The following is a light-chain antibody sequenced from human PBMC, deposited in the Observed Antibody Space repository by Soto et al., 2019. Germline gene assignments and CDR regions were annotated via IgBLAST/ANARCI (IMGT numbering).Light chain of an antibody. J-gene: IGKJ2*01. CDR3: QQYGSFPYT. Sequence: EIVLTQSPGTLSLSPGERATLSCRASRSVSTSYLAWYQQKPGQAPRLLIYGASGRATGIPDRFSGSGSGTDFTLTISRLEPDDFAVYYCQQYGSFPYTFGQGTKLEIK. CDR2: GAS. V-gene: IGKV3-20*01. CDR1: RSVSTSY.